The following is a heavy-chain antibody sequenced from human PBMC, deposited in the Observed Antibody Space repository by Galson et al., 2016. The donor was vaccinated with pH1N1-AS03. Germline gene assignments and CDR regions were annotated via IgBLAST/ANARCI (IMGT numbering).Heavy chain of an antibody. CDR3: AIGKWFGKLAYYYYYGMDV. V-gene: IGHV1-69*06. CDR2: IIPVTGTT. Sequence: KGSGDTFSSYVISWVRQAPGQGLEWLGGIIPVTGTTNYGQKFQGRFTITADKSTTTAFMELTSLRYGDTAVYYCAIGKWFGKLAYYYYYGMDVWGQGTTVTVSS. J-gene: IGHJ6*02. D-gene: IGHD3-10*01. CDR1: GDTFSSYV.